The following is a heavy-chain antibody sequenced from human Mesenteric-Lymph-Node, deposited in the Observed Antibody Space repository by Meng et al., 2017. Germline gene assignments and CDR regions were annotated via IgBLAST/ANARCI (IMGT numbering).Heavy chain of an antibody. D-gene: IGHD3-10*02. Sequence: SETLSLTCTVSGGSTSSSSYYWGWIRQPPGKGLEWIGSIYYSGSTYYNPSLKSRVTISVDTSKNQFSLKLSSVTAADTAVYYCARDCSGSPKYYYYGMDVWGQGTTVTVSS. CDR1: GGSTSSSSYY. J-gene: IGHJ6*02. CDR3: ARDCSGSPKYYYYGMDV. V-gene: IGHV4-39*07. CDR2: IYYSGST.